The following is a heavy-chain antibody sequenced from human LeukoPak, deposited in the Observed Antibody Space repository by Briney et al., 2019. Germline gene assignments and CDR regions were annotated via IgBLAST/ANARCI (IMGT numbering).Heavy chain of an antibody. CDR2: IIPIFGTA. V-gene: IGHV1-69*13. CDR1: GGTFGSYA. J-gene: IGHJ4*02. Sequence: VASVKVSCKASGGTFGSYAISWVRQAPGQGLEWMGGIIPIFGTANYAQKFQGRVTITADESTSTAYMELSSLRSEDTAVYYCARSIHYYDSSGYFLWGQGTLVTVSS. CDR3: ARSIHYYDSSGYFL. D-gene: IGHD3-22*01.